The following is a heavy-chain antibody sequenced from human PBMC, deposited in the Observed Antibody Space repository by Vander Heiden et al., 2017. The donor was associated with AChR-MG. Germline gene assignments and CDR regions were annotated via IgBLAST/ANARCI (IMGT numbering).Heavy chain of an antibody. D-gene: IGHD3-9*01. J-gene: IGHJ6*02. CDR1: GFPFSHAW. CDR3: TTGAGRNYDILTGYYGMDV. CDR2: IKSKTDGGTT. V-gene: IGHV3-15*01. Sequence: EVQLVESGGGLVKPGGSLRLSCAASGFPFSHAWMRWGRQAPGKGLEWVGRIKSKTDGGTTDYAAPVKGRFTISRDDSKNTLYLQMNSLKTEDTAVYYCTTGAGRNYDILTGYYGMDVWGQGTTVTVSS.